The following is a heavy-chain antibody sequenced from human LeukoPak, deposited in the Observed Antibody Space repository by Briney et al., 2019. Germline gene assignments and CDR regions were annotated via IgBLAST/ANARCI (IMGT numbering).Heavy chain of an antibody. D-gene: IGHD2-2*01. J-gene: IGHJ5*02. V-gene: IGHV3-20*04. Sequence: PGGSLRLSCAASGFVFHDFGMAWVRQVPGKRREWLCGITWSGGGTSYARSAKGRFTISRDNTKSSLFLQLNSVREEDAAFYYCARDRGCTSTGCYERGWFDAWGQGTLVTVSS. CDR1: GFVFHDFG. CDR2: ITWSGGGT. CDR3: ARDRGCTSTGCYERGWFDA.